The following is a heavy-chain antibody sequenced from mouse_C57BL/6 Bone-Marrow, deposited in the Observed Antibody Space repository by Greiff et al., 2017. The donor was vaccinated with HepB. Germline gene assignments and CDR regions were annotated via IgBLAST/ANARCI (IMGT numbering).Heavy chain of an antibody. CDR1: GFSLTSYG. D-gene: IGHD1-1*01. V-gene: IGHV2-5*01. CDR3: AKNYGSSYDYFDY. J-gene: IGHJ2*01. CDR2: IWRGGST. Sequence: QVHVKQSGPGLVQPSQSLSITCTVSGFSLTSYGVHWVRQSPGKGLEWLGVIWRGGSTDYNAAFMSRLSITKDNSKSQVFFKMNSLQADDTAIYYCAKNYGSSYDYFDYWGQGTTLTVSS.